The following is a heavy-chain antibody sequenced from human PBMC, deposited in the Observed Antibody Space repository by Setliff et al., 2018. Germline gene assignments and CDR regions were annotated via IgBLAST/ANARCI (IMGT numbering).Heavy chain of an antibody. CDR3: ARAAPLGYCSGGSCFRPPYYYYYGMDV. Sequence: SVKVSCKASGGTFSSYAISWVRQAPGQGLEWMGGIIPILGIANYAQKFQGRVTITADKSTSTAYMELSSLRSEDTAVYYCARAAPLGYCSGGSCFRPPYYYYYGMDVWGQGTTVTVS. D-gene: IGHD2-15*01. CDR1: GGTFSSYA. V-gene: IGHV1-69*10. CDR2: IIPILGIA. J-gene: IGHJ6*02.